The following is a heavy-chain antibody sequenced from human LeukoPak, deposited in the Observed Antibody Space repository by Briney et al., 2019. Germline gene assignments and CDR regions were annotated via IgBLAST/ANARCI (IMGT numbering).Heavy chain of an antibody. J-gene: IGHJ4*02. CDR1: GYTFTGYY. CDR2: IIPIFGTA. CDR3: ARENYGSGGYYDY. D-gene: IGHD3-10*01. Sequence: SVKVSCKASGYTFTGYYMHWVRQAPGQGLEWMGGIIPIFGTANYAQKFQGRVTITADESTSTAYMELSSLRSEDTAVYYCARENYGSGGYYDYWGQGTLVTVSS. V-gene: IGHV1-69*13.